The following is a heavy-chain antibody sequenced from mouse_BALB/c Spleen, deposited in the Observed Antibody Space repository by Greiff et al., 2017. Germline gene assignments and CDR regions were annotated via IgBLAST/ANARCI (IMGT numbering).Heavy chain of an antibody. CDR1: GFTFSSYA. J-gene: IGHJ1*01. Sequence: EVKLMESGGGLVKPGGSLKLSCAASGFTFSSYAMSWVRQSPEKRLEWVAEISSGGSYTYYPDTVTGRFTISRDNAKNTLYLEMSSLRSEDTAMYYCARDRGATRLNWYFDVWGAGTTVTVSS. CDR2: ISSGGSYT. CDR3: ARDRGATRLNWYFDV. D-gene: IGHD3-1*01. V-gene: IGHV5-9-4*01.